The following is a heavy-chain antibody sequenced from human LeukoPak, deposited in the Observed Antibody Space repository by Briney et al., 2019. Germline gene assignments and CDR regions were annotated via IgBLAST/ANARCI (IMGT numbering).Heavy chain of an antibody. J-gene: IGHJ6*03. V-gene: IGHV4-59*01. D-gene: IGHD6-19*01. CDR3: ARLYISGWYRFYYMDV. CDR2: IYYSGST. CDR1: GGSISSYY. Sequence: SETLSLTCTVSGGSISSYYWSWIRQPPGKGLEWIGYIYYSGSTNYNPSLKSRVTISVDTSKNQFSLKLSSVTAADTAVYYCARLYISGWYRFYYMDVWGKGTTVTISS.